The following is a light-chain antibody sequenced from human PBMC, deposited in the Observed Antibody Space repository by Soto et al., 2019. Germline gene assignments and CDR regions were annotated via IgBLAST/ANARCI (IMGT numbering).Light chain of an antibody. CDR1: SGDIGDYNY. CDR2: DVS. V-gene: IGLV2-14*01. J-gene: IGLJ1*01. CDR3: CSYTRSGTLI. Sequence: QSVLTQPASVSGSPGQSITISCVGTSGDIGDYNYVSWYQQHPGKVPKVIIYDVSNRPSGVSYRFSGTKSGNTASLTVSGLQADDEADYYCCSYTRSGTLIFGTGTKV.